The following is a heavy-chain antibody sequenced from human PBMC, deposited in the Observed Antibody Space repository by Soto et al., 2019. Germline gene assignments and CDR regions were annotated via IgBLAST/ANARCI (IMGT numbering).Heavy chain of an antibody. D-gene: IGHD4-17*01. CDR3: YGDPNAVTDV. CDR1: GGSISSRRYY. V-gene: IGHV4-39*01. Sequence: SETLSLTCTVSGGSISSRRYYWGWIRQPPGKGLEWIGSIYFSGSTYYNPSLKSRVTISVDTSKNQFSLKLSSVTAADTAVYYCYGDPNAVTDVWGQGTTVTVSS. J-gene: IGHJ6*02. CDR2: IYFSGST.